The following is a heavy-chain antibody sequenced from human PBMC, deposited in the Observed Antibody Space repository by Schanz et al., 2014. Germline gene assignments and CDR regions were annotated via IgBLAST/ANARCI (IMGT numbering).Heavy chain of an antibody. J-gene: IGHJ6*02. CDR2: IKNTFNSYTT. CDR3: ARSPRMDV. CDR1: GFTFRDFG. V-gene: IGHV3-72*01. Sequence: VQLLESGGGVVQPGGSLRLSCAASGFTFRDFGLHWVRQAPGKGLEWVARIKNTFNSYTTEYAASVKGRFTISRDESKNSLYLQMNSLKTEDTAVYYCARSPRMDVWGQGTTVTVSS.